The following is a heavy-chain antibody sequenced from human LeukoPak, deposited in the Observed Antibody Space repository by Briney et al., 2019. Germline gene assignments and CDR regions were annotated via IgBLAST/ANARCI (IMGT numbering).Heavy chain of an antibody. D-gene: IGHD3-10*01. CDR3: AGAKDYGSGLGLYYYMDV. J-gene: IGHJ6*03. Sequence: PGGSLRLSCAASGFTFSSYAMHWVRQAPGKGLEWVAVISYDGSNKYYADSVKGRFAISRDNSKNTLYLQMNSLRAEDTAVYYCAGAKDYGSGLGLYYYMDVWGKGTTVTVSS. CDR1: GFTFSSYA. CDR2: ISYDGSNK. V-gene: IGHV3-30*09.